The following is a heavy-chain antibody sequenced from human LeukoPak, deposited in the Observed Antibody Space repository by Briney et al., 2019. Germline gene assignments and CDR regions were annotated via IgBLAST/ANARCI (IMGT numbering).Heavy chain of an antibody. Sequence: SETLSLTCTVSGGSISSGSYYWSWIRQPAGKGLEWIGRIYTSGSTNYNPSLKSRVTISVDTSKNQFSLKLSSVTAADTAVYYCARDIYPHVWGQGTLVTVSS. CDR3: ARDIYPHV. J-gene: IGHJ4*02. D-gene: IGHD5/OR15-5a*01. CDR2: IYTSGST. V-gene: IGHV4-61*02. CDR1: GGSISSGSYY.